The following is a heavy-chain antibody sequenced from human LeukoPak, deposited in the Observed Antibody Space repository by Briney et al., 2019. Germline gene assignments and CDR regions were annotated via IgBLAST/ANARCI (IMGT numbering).Heavy chain of an antibody. V-gene: IGHV1-2*06. Sequence: ASVKVSCKASGYTFTGYYMHWVRQAPGQGLEWMGRINPNSGGTNYAQKFQGRVTMTRDTSISTAYMELSGLRSDDTAVYYCAREGYSSSWSDNWFDPWGQGTLVTVSS. CDR3: AREGYSSSWSDNWFDP. CDR2: INPNSGGT. CDR1: GYTFTGYY. D-gene: IGHD6-13*01. J-gene: IGHJ5*02.